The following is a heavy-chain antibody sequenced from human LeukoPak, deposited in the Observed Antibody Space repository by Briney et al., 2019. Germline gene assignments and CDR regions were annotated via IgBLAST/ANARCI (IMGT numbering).Heavy chain of an antibody. CDR3: AKRPNYYYDSSGPHDY. CDR2: IGGSGSST. Sequence: GGSLRLSCAASGFTFSNYAMFWVRQAPGKGLEWVSAIGGSGSSTYYADTVKGRFTISRDNSKNTLYLQMNSLRAEDTAVYYCAKRPNYYYDSSGPHDYWGQGTLVTVSS. V-gene: IGHV3-23*01. D-gene: IGHD3-22*01. CDR1: GFTFSNYA. J-gene: IGHJ4*02.